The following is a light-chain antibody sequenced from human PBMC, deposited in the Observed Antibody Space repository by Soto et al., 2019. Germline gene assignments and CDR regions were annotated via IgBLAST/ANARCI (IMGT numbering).Light chain of an antibody. CDR2: DVT. V-gene: IGLV2-14*03. J-gene: IGLJ1*01. CDR1: SSDVGGFNY. CDR3: NSYTSSSTYV. Sequence: QSALTQAASVSGSPGQSISISCTGTSSDVGGFNYVSWYQQHPGKAPKLMIYDVTNRPSGVSYHFSGSKSGNTASLTISGLQAEDEADYYCNSYTSSSTYVFGTGTKVTVL.